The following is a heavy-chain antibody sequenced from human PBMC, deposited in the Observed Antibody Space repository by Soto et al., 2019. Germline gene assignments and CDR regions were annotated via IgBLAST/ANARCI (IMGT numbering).Heavy chain of an antibody. CDR2: ISSSGSTI. CDR3: ATARPDSSGYYYMRYYGIDV. CDR1: GFTFSDYY. J-gene: IGHJ6*02. D-gene: IGHD3-22*01. V-gene: IGHV3-11*01. Sequence: GGSLRLSCAASGFTFSDYYMSWIRQAPGKGLEWVSYISSSGSTIYYADSVKGRFTISRDNAKNSLYLQMNSLRAEDTAVYYCATARPDSSGYYYMRYYGIDVWGQGTMVTVSS.